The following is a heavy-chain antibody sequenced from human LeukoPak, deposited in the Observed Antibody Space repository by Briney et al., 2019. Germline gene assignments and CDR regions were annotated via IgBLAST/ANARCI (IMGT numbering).Heavy chain of an antibody. V-gene: IGHV4-4*07. CDR3: ARAPRYCSSTSCYFFDY. D-gene: IGHD2-2*01. CDR2: IYTSGST. Sequence: PSETLSLTCTVSDGSISGYYWSWIRQPAGKGLEWIGRIYTSGSTNYNPSLESRVTMSVDTSKNQFSLKLSSVTAADTAVYYCARAPRYCSSTSCYFFDYWGQGTLVTVSS. J-gene: IGHJ4*02. CDR1: DGSISGYY.